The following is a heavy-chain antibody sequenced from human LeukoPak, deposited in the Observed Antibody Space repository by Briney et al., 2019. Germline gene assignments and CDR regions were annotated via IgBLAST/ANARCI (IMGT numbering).Heavy chain of an antibody. D-gene: IGHD2-15*01. CDR1: GYTFTSYY. J-gene: IGHJ4*02. V-gene: IGHV1-46*01. Sequence: ASVKVSCTASGYTFTSYYMQWVRQAPGQGLEWMGIINPSGGSTSYAQKFQGRVTMTRDTSTSTVCMELSSLRSEDTAVYYCARDAVSGYCSGGSCYLYYFDYWGQGTLVTVSS. CDR3: ARDAVSGYCSGGSCYLYYFDY. CDR2: INPSGGST.